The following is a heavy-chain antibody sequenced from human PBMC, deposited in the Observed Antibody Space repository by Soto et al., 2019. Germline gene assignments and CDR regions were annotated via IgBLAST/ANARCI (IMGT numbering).Heavy chain of an antibody. J-gene: IGHJ3*02. V-gene: IGHV1-18*01. CDR1: GYTFTSYG. D-gene: IGHD3-10*01. CDR2: ISVYNGNT. CDR3: ARGEHYYGSGSYVYDI. Sequence: ASVKVSCKASGYTFTSYGISWVRQAPGLGLEWMGWISVYNGNTNYAQKLQGRVTMTTDTSTSTAYMELRSLGSDDTAVYYCARGEHYYGSGSYVYDIWGQGTMVTVSS.